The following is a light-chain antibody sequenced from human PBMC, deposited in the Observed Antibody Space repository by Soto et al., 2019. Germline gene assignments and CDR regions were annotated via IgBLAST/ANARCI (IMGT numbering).Light chain of an antibody. Sequence: EIVVTQSPATLSVSPGERATLSCRASQSVSSYLAWYQQKPGQAPRLLIYGVSTRATGIPARFSDSGSGTDFTLTISSLQSEDFAVYYCQQYKNWPPMYTFGQGTKLEIK. CDR1: QSVSSY. V-gene: IGKV3D-15*01. J-gene: IGKJ2*01. CDR2: GVS. CDR3: QQYKNWPPMYT.